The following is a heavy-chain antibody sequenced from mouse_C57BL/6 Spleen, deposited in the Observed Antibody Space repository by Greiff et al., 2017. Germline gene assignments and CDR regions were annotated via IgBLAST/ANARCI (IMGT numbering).Heavy chain of an antibody. V-gene: IGHV8-12*01. J-gene: IGHJ3*01. CDR3: ARRDGAAGFAY. CDR2: IYWDDDK. Sequence: QVTLKVSGPGILQSSQTLSLPCSFSGFSLSTSGMGVSWIRQPSGKGLEWLAHIYWDDDKRYNPSLKSRLTISKNTARHQVFLKITSVDTADTATYYCARRDGAAGFAYWGQGTLVTVSA. D-gene: IGHD1-1*02. CDR1: GFSLSTSGMG.